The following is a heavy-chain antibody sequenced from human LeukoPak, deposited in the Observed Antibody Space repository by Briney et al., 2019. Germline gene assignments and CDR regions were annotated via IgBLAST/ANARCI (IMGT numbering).Heavy chain of an antibody. CDR2: ISSSSRTI. CDR3: ASHYFGSRGSYAEYFQH. V-gene: IGHV3-48*02. CDR1: GFTFIRYI. Sequence: PWGSLRLSCAASGFTFIRYIMNWVRQAPGKELEWISYISSSSRTIHYADSVKGRFTISRDNAENSLDLQMNSLRDEDTAVYYCASHYFGSRGSYAEYFQHWGQGALVIVSS. J-gene: IGHJ1*01. D-gene: IGHD3-22*01.